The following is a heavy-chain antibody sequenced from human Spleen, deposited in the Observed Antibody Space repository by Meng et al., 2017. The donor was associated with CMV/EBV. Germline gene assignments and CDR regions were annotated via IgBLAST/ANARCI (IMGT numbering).Heavy chain of an antibody. D-gene: IGHD3-3*02. V-gene: IGHV3-15*01. CDR1: GFTFTNAW. Sequence: LKLSCTASGFTFTNAWMNWVRQAPGKGLEWVGHIRSKSNGGTTNYAAPVKDRFTISRDDSKNTLYLQMNSLKTEDTAVYYCVISPFDPWGQGTLVTVSS. J-gene: IGHJ5*02. CDR2: IRSKSNGGTT. CDR3: VISPFDP.